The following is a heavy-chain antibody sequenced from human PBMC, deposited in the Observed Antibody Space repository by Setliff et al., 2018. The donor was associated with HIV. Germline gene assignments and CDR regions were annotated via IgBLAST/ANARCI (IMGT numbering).Heavy chain of an antibody. Sequence: PSETLSLTCIVSGASINSHYWYWIRQPPGKGLEWIGHVYYSGSTYYNPSLKSRVTISVDTSKNQFSLKLSSVTAADTAVYYCARRVTSGHFDYWGQGTLVTVSS. J-gene: IGHJ4*02. CDR2: VYYSGST. CDR3: ARRVTSGHFDY. V-gene: IGHV4-59*04. CDR1: GASINSHY.